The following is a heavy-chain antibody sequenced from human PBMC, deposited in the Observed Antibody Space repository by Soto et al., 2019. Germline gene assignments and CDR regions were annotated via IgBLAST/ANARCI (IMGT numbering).Heavy chain of an antibody. V-gene: IGHV3-30-3*01. CDR3: AREAYSSGWAPGY. D-gene: IGHD6-19*01. Sequence: PGGSLRLSCAASGFTFSSYAMHWVRQAPGKGLEWVAVISYDGSNKYYADSVKGRFTISRDNSKNTLDLQMNSLRAEDTAVYYCAREAYSSGWAPGYWGQGTLVTASS. J-gene: IGHJ4*02. CDR2: ISYDGSNK. CDR1: GFTFSSYA.